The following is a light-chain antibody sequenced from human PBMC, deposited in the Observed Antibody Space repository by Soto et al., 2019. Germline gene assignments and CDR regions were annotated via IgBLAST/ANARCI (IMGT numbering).Light chain of an antibody. Sequence: EIVLTQFPGTLSMSPGERATLSCRASQSVSGTYLAWYQQKPGQAPRLLIDGVSSRATGIPDRFSGSGSGTDFSLTISRVEPEDFAVYYCQHYAGSPVTGSSVTFGGGTKVEIK. CDR3: QHYAGSPVTGSSVT. V-gene: IGKV3-20*01. CDR2: GVS. CDR1: QSVSGTY. J-gene: IGKJ4*01.